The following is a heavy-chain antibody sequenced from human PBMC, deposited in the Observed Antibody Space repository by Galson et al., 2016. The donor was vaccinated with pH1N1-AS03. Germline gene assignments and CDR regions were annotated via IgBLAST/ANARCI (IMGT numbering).Heavy chain of an antibody. D-gene: IGHD3-22*01. CDR2: IYYSGTT. V-gene: IGHV4-61*01. J-gene: IGHJ6*02. CDR1: GAPITSGSHY. CDR3: ARDGQLWPHYYPLDV. Sequence: SETLSLTCSVSGAPITSGSHYWTWIRQLPGKGLEWIGYIYYSGTTKFNPSLATRVTMSVDRSKSQCSLNLMSVTAADTAVYYCARDGQLWPHYYPLDVWGQGTTVTVSS.